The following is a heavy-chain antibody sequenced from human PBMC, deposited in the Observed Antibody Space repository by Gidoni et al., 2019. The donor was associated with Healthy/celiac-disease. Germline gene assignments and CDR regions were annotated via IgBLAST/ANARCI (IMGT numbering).Heavy chain of an antibody. D-gene: IGHD4-17*01. V-gene: IGHV1-69*06. CDR2: IIPIFGTA. Sequence: QVQLVQSGAEAKKPASSGKVSCKASGGTSSSYAISWVRQAPGQGLEWMGGIIPIFGTANYAQKFQGRVTITADKSTSTAYMALSSLRSEDTAVYYCARNPPGGDDWYFDLWGRGTLVTVSS. CDR1: GGTSSSYA. J-gene: IGHJ2*01. CDR3: ARNPPGGDDWYFDL.